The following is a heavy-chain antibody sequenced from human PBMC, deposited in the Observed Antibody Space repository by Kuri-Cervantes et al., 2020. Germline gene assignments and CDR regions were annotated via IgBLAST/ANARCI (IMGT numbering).Heavy chain of an antibody. J-gene: IGHJ5*02. CDR2: ISYDGSNK. V-gene: IGHV3-30*03. Sequence: GSLRLSCAASGFTFSSYGMHWVRQAPGKGLEWVAVISYDGSNKYYADSVKGRFTISRDNPKNTLYLQMNSLRAEDTALYHCARTVAVAGVFLGGWFDPWGQGTLVTVSS. D-gene: IGHD6-19*01. CDR1: GFTFSSYG. CDR3: ARTVAVAGVFLGGWFDP.